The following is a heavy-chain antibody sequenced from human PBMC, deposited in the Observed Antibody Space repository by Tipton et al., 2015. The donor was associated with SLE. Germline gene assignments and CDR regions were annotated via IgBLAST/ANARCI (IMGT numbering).Heavy chain of an antibody. Sequence: TLSLTCTVSGGSISSSSYYWGWIRQPPGKGLEWIGSIYYSGSTYYNPSLKSRVTISVDTSKNQFSLKLSSVTAADTAVYYCARALGPNGDYWGQGTLVTVSS. CDR1: GGSISSSSYY. CDR2: IYYSGST. D-gene: IGHD7-27*01. CDR3: ARALGPNGDY. V-gene: IGHV4-39*07. J-gene: IGHJ4*02.